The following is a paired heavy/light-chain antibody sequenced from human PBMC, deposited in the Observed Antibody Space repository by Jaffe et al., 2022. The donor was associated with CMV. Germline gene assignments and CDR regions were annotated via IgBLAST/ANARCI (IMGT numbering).Light chain of an antibody. J-gene: IGLJ2*01. CDR2: VGTGGIVG. V-gene: IGLV9-49*01. Sequence: QPVLTQPPSASASLGASVTLTCTLSSGYSNYKVDWYQQRPGKGPRFVMRVGTGGIVGSKGDGIPDRFSVLGSGLNRYLTIKNIQEEDESDYHCGADHGSGSNFVFGVVFGGGTKLTVL. CDR1: SGYSNYK. CDR3: GADHGSGSNFVFGVV.
Heavy chain of an antibody. CDR2: IRSKANSYAT. Sequence: EVQLVESGGGLVQPGGSLKLSCAASGFTFSGSAMHWVRQASGKGLEWVGRIRSKANSYATAYAASVKGRFTISRDDSKNTAYLQMNSLKTEDTAVYYCTRRAHTTYYDFWSGSDWFDPWGQGTLVTVSS. V-gene: IGHV3-73*01. D-gene: IGHD3-3*01. CDR1: GFTFSGSA. J-gene: IGHJ5*02. CDR3: TRRAHTTYYDFWSGSDWFDP.